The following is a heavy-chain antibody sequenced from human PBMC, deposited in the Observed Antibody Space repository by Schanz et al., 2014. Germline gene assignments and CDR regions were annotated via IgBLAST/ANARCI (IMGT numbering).Heavy chain of an antibody. CDR2: IVPIAGIT. Sequence: QVHLVQSGAEVKKPGSSVKVSCKASGGTFSSDTFSWVRQAPGQGLEWMGRIVPIAGITNYAQRFQGRVTITADKSSDTAYMELSSLRSEDTAEYYCASSGAGYSSSWDFDYWGQGTLVTVSS. V-gene: IGHV1-69*02. CDR3: ASSGAGYSSSWDFDY. D-gene: IGHD6-13*01. CDR1: GGTFSSDT. J-gene: IGHJ4*02.